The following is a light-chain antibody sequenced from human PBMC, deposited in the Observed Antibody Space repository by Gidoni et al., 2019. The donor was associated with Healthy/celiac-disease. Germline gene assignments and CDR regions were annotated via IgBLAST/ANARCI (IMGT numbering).Light chain of an antibody. CDR1: QSVSSN. CDR2: GAS. V-gene: IGKV3-15*01. J-gene: IGKJ2*01. Sequence: EIVMTQSPATLSVSPGERATLACRASQSVSSNLAWYQQKPGQAPSILIYGASTRATGIPARFSGSGSGTECTLTISSLQSEDVAVYYCQQYNNWPPRDTFGQGTKLEIK. CDR3: QQYNNWPPRDT.